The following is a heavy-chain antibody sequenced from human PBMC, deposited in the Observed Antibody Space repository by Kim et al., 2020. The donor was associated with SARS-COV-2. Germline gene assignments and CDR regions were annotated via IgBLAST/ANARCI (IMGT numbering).Heavy chain of an antibody. D-gene: IGHD4-17*01. V-gene: IGHV3-21*01. Sequence: IYYADSVKGRFPISRDNAKNSLYLQMNSLRAEDTAVYYCARDEETYGGDYWGQGTLVTVSS. CDR3: ARDEETYGGDY. CDR2: I. J-gene: IGHJ4*02.